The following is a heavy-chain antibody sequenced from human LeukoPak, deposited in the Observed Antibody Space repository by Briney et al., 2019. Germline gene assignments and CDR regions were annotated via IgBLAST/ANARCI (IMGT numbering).Heavy chain of an antibody. J-gene: IGHJ4*02. V-gene: IGHV3-48*01. Sequence: PGGSLRLSCAASGFSFSDYGMNWVRRAPGKGLEWLSHINSNGAVISYVDSVKGRFTISRDTAKSSLYLQMNSLKIEDTAIYFCARDPDGDYDFDYWGQGTLVTVSS. CDR1: GFSFSDYG. D-gene: IGHD4-17*01. CDR2: INSNGAVI. CDR3: ARDPDGDYDFDY.